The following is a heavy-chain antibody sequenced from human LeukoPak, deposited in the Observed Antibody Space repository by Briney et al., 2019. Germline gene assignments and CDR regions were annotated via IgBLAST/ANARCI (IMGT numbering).Heavy chain of an antibody. CDR1: GFTFSTYW. D-gene: IGHD3-10*01. CDR2: IKEDGSEK. Sequence: PGGSLRLSCAASGFTFSTYWMSWVRQAPGKGLEWVANIKEDGSEKYYVDSVKGRFTISRDNAKNSLYVQMISLRAEDTAVYYCARAAWFGDFSFFDYWGQGTLVTVSS. CDR3: ARAAWFGDFSFFDY. J-gene: IGHJ4*02. V-gene: IGHV3-7*01.